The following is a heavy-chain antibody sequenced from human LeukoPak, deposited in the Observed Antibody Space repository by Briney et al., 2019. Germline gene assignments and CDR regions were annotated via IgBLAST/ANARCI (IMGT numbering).Heavy chain of an antibody. Sequence: SETLSLTCAVSGGSISSGGYSWSWIRQPPGTGLGWIGYIYHSGSTYYNPSLKSRVTISVDRSKNQFSLKLSSVTAADTAVYYCARARITMVRGVAADWFDPWGQGTLVTVSS. D-gene: IGHD3-10*01. V-gene: IGHV4-30-2*01. J-gene: IGHJ5*02. CDR2: IYHSGST. CDR1: GGSISSGGYS. CDR3: ARARITMVRGVAADWFDP.